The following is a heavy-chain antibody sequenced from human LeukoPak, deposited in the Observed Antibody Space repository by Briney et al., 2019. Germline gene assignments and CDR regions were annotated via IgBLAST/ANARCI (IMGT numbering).Heavy chain of an antibody. V-gene: IGHV3-74*03. Sequence: GGSLRLSCAASGFTFSSYWMRWVRQAPGKGLVWVSRINSDGSSTTYADSVKGRFTISRDNSKNTLYLQMNSLRAEDTAVYYCAKYSGYEIDYWGQGTLVTVSS. CDR2: INSDGSST. J-gene: IGHJ4*02. D-gene: IGHD5-12*01. CDR3: AKYSGYEIDY. CDR1: GFTFSSYW.